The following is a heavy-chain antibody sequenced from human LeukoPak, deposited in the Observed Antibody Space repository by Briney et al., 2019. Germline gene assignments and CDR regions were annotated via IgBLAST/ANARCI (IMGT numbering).Heavy chain of an antibody. J-gene: IGHJ5*02. CDR2: IIPILGIA. D-gene: IGHD4-17*01. Sequence: ASVKVSCKASGGAFSSYAISWVGQAPGQGLEWMGRIIPILGIANYAQKFQGRVTITADKSTSTAYMELSSLRSEDTAVYYCARWRSRYGDYVAWGQGTLVTVSS. CDR3: ARWRSRYGDYVA. CDR1: GGAFSSYA. V-gene: IGHV1-69*04.